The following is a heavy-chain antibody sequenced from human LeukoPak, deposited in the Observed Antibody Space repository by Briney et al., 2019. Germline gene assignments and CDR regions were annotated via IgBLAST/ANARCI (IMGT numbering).Heavy chain of an antibody. CDR3: ATYRYGGYDSGFDY. D-gene: IGHD5-12*01. CDR2: IYHSGST. CDR1: GYSISSGYY. Sequence: SETLSLTCAVSGYSISSGYYWGWIRQPPGKGLEWIGRIYHSGSTYYNPSLKSRVTISVDTSKNQFSLKLSSVTAADTAVYYCATYRYGGYDSGFDYWGQGTLVTVSS. J-gene: IGHJ4*02. V-gene: IGHV4-38-2*01.